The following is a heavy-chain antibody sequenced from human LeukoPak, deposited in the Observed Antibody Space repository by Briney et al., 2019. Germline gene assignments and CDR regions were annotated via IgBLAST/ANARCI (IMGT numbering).Heavy chain of an antibody. CDR3: AKVTVAAADNYYYYGMDV. J-gene: IGHJ6*02. Sequence: GGSLRLSCSASGFTFNNYRMHWVRQAPGRGPVWVSLINSDGSSPSYADSVKGRFTISRDNSKNTLYLQMDSLRGEDTAVYYCAKVTVAAADNYYYYGMDVWGQGTTVTVSS. CDR1: GFTFNNYR. CDR2: INSDGSSP. V-gene: IGHV3-74*01. D-gene: IGHD2-2*01.